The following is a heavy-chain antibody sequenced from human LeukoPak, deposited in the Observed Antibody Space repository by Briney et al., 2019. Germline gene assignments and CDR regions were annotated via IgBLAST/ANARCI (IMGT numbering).Heavy chain of an antibody. CDR1: GGSISSYY. V-gene: IGHV4-59*01. J-gene: IGHJ6*03. CDR3: ARAEGSGSYRYPLYYYYYMDV. D-gene: IGHD3-10*01. CDR2: IYYSGST. Sequence: SETLSLTCTVSGGSISSYYWSWIRQPPGKGLEWIGYIYYSGSTNYNPSLKSRVTISVDTSKNQFSLKLSSVTAADTAVYYCARAEGSGSYRYPLYYYYYMDVWGKGTTVTISS.